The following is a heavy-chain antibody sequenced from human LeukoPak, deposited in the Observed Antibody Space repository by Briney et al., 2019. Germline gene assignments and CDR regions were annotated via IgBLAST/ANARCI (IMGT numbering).Heavy chain of an antibody. Sequence: SETLSLTCTVSGGSISSYYWSWIRQPAGKGLEWIGRIYTSGSTNYNPSLKSRVTMSVDTSKNQFSPKLSSVTAADTAVYYCARDQYYYDSSGSMNFDYWGQGTLVTVSS. CDR1: GGSISSYY. CDR2: IYTSGST. CDR3: ARDQYYYDSSGSMNFDY. J-gene: IGHJ4*02. D-gene: IGHD3-22*01. V-gene: IGHV4-4*07.